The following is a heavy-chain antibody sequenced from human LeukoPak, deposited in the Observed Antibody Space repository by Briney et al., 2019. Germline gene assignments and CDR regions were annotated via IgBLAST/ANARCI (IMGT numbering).Heavy chain of an antibody. CDR2: ISATGVNT. CDR1: GFGSKNYA. D-gene: IGHD5-18*01. V-gene: IGHV3-23*01. CDR3: ARQPAGYSYGAGAFDI. J-gene: IGHJ3*02. Sequence: PGGSLRLSCTTSGFGSKNYAMSWVRLDPGKGLEWVSIISATGVNTYYADSVKGRFTISRDNSKNTLYLQMNSLRAEDTAVYYCARQPAGYSYGAGAFDIWGQGTMVTVSS.